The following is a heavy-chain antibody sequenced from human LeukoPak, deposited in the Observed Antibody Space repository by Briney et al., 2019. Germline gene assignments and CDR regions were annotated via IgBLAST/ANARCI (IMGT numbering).Heavy chain of an antibody. V-gene: IGHV4-59*01. CDR1: GGSISSYY. CDR2: IYYSGST. Sequence: PSETLSLTCTVSGGSISSYYWSWIRQPPGKGLEWIGYIYYSGSTNYNPSLKSRVTISVDTSKNQFFLKLSSVTAADTAVYYCARLVLGATSRFDPWGQGTLVTVSS. J-gene: IGHJ5*02. D-gene: IGHD2-15*01. CDR3: ARLVLGATSRFDP.